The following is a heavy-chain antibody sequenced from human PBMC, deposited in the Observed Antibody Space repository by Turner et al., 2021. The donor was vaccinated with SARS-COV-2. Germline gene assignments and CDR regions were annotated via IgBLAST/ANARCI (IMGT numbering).Heavy chain of an antibody. CDR1: AVTFSHYA. CDR2: IVTCLGLS. V-gene: IGHV1-69*10. J-gene: IGHJ2*01. CDR3: ARASSYSGGGYGRHVDWYFDL. Sequence: QVQLVQSGAEVKKHGSTGTVSCKPSAVTFSHYAVSWVRQAHGQVLEWMGGIVTCLGLSHYEQRFHGRVTITADKSTSTSYMELSSLRSEDTAVYYCARASSYSGGGYGRHVDWYFDLWGRGTPVIVSS. D-gene: IGHD6-19*01.